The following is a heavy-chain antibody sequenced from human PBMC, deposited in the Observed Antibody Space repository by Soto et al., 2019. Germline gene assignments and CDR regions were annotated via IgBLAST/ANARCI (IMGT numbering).Heavy chain of an antibody. J-gene: IGHJ4*02. CDR1: GFTFSSYS. CDR2: ISSSSSYI. Sequence: EVQLVESGGGLVKPGWSLRLSCAASGFTFSSYSMNWVRQAPGKGLEWVSSISSSSSYIYYADSVKGRFTIPRDNAKHAQYLQMNSLSAEDTAVYYCARGPGAAGLSDFDYWGQGTLVTVSS. CDR3: ARGPGAAGLSDFDY. D-gene: IGHD6-13*01. V-gene: IGHV3-21*01.